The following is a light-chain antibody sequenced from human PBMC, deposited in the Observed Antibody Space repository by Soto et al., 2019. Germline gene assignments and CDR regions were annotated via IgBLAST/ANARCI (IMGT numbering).Light chain of an antibody. Sequence: EIVMTQSPATLSVSPGERATLSCRASQSVSSNLAWYQQKPGQAPRLLIYGASTRATGIPARFSGSGSGTEFTLTITSLQSEDFAVYYCQQYNNWLPTFGQGTKLETK. CDR1: QSVSSN. CDR2: GAS. CDR3: QQYNNWLPT. J-gene: IGKJ2*01. V-gene: IGKV3-15*01.